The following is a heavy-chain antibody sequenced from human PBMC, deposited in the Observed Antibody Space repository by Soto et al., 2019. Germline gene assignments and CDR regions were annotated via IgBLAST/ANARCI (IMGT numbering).Heavy chain of an antibody. V-gene: IGHV1-46*01. Sequence: ASVKVSCKAFGYTFTQYYIHWLRQAPGQRPEWMGLINPSGGLTNYAQRFQGRVTMTRDTSTNIVYMEVSSLRSEDTAIYYCAKVHTINYYDSSGYPSFFDYWGQGTLVTVSS. CDR2: INPSGGLT. D-gene: IGHD3-22*01. CDR3: AKVHTINYYDSSGYPSFFDY. J-gene: IGHJ4*02. CDR1: GYTFTQYY.